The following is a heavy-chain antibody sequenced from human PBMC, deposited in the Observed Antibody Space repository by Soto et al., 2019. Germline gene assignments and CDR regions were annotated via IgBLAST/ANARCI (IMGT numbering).Heavy chain of an antibody. CDR1: GFTFSSYA. CDR3: ARENYDFWSGQWNYMDG. V-gene: IGHV3-64*01. CDR2: IRSNGGST. D-gene: IGHD3-3*01. Sequence: EVQLVESGGGLVQPGGSLRLSCAATGFTFSSYAMHWVRQAPGKGLEYVSAIRSNGGSTYYANSVKSRFTISRDNSKNTLYLQMCSLRAEHMAVYYCARENYDFWSGQWNYMDGWGRGTTVTVSS. J-gene: IGHJ6*03.